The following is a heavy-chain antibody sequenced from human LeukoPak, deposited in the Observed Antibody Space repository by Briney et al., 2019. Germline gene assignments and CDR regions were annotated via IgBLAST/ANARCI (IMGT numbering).Heavy chain of an antibody. CDR3: ARRRVAATAGRSDP. D-gene: IGHD6-13*01. V-gene: IGHV4-39*01. CDR1: GGSITDNTSY. CDR2: IHNNGAT. Sequence: PSETLSLTCVVAGGSITDNTSYWGWIRQPPGEGLEWLGCIHNNGATYYEPSLKSRVTFSMDTSKNQVFLTLTSVTAADTAVYYCARRRVAATAGRSDPWGQGTLVTVSS. J-gene: IGHJ5*02.